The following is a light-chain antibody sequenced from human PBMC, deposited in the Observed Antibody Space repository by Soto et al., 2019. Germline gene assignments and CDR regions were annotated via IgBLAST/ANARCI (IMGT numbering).Light chain of an antibody. V-gene: IGKV1-5*01. CDR3: QQSDTYPLT. J-gene: IGKJ5*01. Sequence: DIQMTQSPSTLSASVGDRVTITCRASQSIGTWLAWYQHRPGKAPSLLIYDASTLRSGVPSRFSGSGSGTELTLTISSLQADDFATYYCQQSDTYPLTFGQGTRLDIK. CDR1: QSIGTW. CDR2: DAS.